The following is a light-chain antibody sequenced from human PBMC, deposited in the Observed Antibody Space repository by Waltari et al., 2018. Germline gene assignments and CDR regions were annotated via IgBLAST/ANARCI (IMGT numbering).Light chain of an antibody. CDR2: DAS. CDR1: QDIDKS. J-gene: IGKJ4*01. V-gene: IGKV1-NL1*01. Sequence: DFQLTQSPSSLSASVGDRVPITCRASQDIDKSLAWYQQRPGKAPRLLLYDASKLQSGVPARFRGSGSGTDYTLTISNLQPEDFAIYYCQQYYTTLLTFGGGTRVEI. CDR3: QQYYTTLLT.